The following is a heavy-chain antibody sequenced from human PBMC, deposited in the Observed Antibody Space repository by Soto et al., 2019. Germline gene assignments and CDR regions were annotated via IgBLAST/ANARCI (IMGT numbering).Heavy chain of an antibody. J-gene: IGHJ6*02. V-gene: IGHV5-10-1*01. CDR2: IDPSDSYT. Sequence: PGESLKISCKGSGYSFTSYWISWVRQMPGKGLEWMGRIDPSDSYTNYSPSFQGHVTISADKSISTAYLQWSSLKASDTAMYYCARHSARQWLVLPRRDYGMDVWGQGTTVTVSS. CDR3: ARHSARQWLVLPRRDYGMDV. CDR1: GYSFTSYW. D-gene: IGHD6-19*01.